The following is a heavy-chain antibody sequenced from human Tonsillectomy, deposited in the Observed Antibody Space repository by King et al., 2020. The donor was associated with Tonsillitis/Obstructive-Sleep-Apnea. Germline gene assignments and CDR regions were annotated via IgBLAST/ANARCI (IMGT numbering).Heavy chain of an antibody. V-gene: IGHV4-59*01. CDR3: ARDRKGYWYFDL. CDR1: GGSISSYY. CDR2: IYYSGST. Sequence: VQLQESGPGLVKPSETLSLTCTVSGGSISSYYWSWIRPPPGKGLEWIGYIYYSGSTNYNPSLKSRVTISVDTSKNQFSLKLSSVTAADTAVYYCARDRKGYWYFDLWGRGTLVTVSS. J-gene: IGHJ2*01.